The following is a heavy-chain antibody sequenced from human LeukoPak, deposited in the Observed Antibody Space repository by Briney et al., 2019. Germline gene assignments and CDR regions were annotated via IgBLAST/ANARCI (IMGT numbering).Heavy chain of an antibody. CDR1: GFTFSSYA. CDR2: ISYDGSNK. Sequence: GRSLRLSCAASGFTFSSYAMHWVRQAPGKGLEWVAVISYDGSNKYYADSVKGRFTISRDNSKNTLYLQMNSLRAEDTAVYYCARWPRADYWGQGTLVTVSS. V-gene: IGHV3-30-3*01. CDR3: ARWPRADY. J-gene: IGHJ4*02.